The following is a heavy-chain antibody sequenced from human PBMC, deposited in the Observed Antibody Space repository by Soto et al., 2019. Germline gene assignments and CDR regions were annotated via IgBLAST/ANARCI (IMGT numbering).Heavy chain of an antibody. Sequence: GGSLRLSCAASGFTFSSYGMHWVRQAPGKGLEWVAVIWYDGSNKYYADSVKGRFTISRDNSKNTLYLQMNSLRAEDTAVYYCARDGSVGAARRRRTHQDYYYMDVWGKGTTVTVSS. CDR1: GFTFSSYG. V-gene: IGHV3-33*01. CDR3: ARDGSVGAARRRRTHQDYYYMDV. J-gene: IGHJ6*03. CDR2: IWYDGSNK. D-gene: IGHD6-6*01.